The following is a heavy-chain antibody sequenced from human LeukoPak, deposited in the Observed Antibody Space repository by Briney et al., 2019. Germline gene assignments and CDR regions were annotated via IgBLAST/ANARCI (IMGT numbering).Heavy chain of an antibody. D-gene: IGHD3-22*01. CDR3: ARVGDYYDSSGYLFDY. J-gene: IGHJ4*02. V-gene: IGHV4-30-4*01. CDR2: IYYSGST. Sequence: ASETLSLTCTVSGGSISSGDYYWSWIRQPPGKGLEWIGYIYYSGSTYYNPSLKSRVTISVDTSKNQFSLKLSSVTAADTAVYYCARVGDYYDSSGYLFDYWGQGTLVTVSS. CDR1: GGSISSGDYY.